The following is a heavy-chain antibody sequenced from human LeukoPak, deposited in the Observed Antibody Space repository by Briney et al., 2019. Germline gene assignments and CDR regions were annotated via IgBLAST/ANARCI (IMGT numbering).Heavy chain of an antibody. CDR2: ISDGGGST. Sequence: GGSLRLSCAASGFTFRNYVMNWVRQAPGKGLEWVLAISDGGGSTYYADSVTGRFTISRDNSKNTLYLQMDSLRAEDTAVFYCATFPYCSSTSCPPLGWGQGTLVTVSS. J-gene: IGHJ4*02. V-gene: IGHV3-23*01. D-gene: IGHD2-2*01. CDR3: ATFPYCSSTSCPPLG. CDR1: GFTFRNYV.